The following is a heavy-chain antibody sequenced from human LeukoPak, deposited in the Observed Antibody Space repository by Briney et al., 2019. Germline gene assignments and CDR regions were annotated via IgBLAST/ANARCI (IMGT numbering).Heavy chain of an antibody. V-gene: IGHV3-48*03. CDR3: ASTRGSSFGY. Sequence: GGSLRLSCAASGFTFSSYEMNWVRQAPGKGLEWVSYISSSGSTIYYADSVKGRFTISRDNAKNSLYLQMNSLRAKDTAVYYCASTRGSSFGYWGQGTLVTVSS. CDR1: GFTFSSYE. CDR2: ISSSGSTI. D-gene: IGHD3-10*01. J-gene: IGHJ4*02.